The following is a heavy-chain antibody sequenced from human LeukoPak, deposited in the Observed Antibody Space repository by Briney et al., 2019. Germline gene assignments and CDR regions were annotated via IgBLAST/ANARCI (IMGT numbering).Heavy chain of an antibody. D-gene: IGHD5-18*01. V-gene: IGHV3-43*01. CDR1: GFTFDDYT. Sequence: GGSLRLSCAASGFTFDDYTMHWVRQAPVEGLEWVSLISWDGGSTYYADSVKGRFTISRDNSKNSLYLQMNSLRTEDTALYYCAKDMMGGYSYGVRRAFDIWGQGTMVTVSS. J-gene: IGHJ3*02. CDR2: ISWDGGST. CDR3: AKDMMGGYSYGVRRAFDI.